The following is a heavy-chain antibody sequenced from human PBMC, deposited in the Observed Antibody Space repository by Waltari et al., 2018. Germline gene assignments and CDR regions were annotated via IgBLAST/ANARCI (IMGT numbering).Heavy chain of an antibody. V-gene: IGHV1-2*06. J-gene: IGHJ3*02. Sequence: QVQLVQSGAEVKKPGASVKVSCTASGYTFTGYYMHWVRQAPGQGLEWMGRINPNSGGTNYAQKFQGRVTMTRDTSISTAYMELSRLRSDDTAVYYCARDYDYGDHTAFDIWGQGTMVTVSS. CDR3: ARDYDYGDHTAFDI. D-gene: IGHD4-17*01. CDR2: INPNSGGT. CDR1: GYTFTGYY.